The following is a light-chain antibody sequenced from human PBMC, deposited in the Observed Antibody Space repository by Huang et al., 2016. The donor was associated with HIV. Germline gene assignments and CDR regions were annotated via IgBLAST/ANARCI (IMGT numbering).Light chain of an antibody. CDR3: MQALQTPIT. V-gene: IGKV2-28*01. J-gene: IGKJ5*01. Sequence: DIVMTQSPLSLPVTPGESASISCRSSQSLLHSYGYNYLDWYVQKPGQSPQLLIYLGANRASGVPDRFSGRGSGTDFTLKISRVEAEDVGVYFCMQALQTPITFGQGTRLEIK. CDR2: LGA. CDR1: QSLLHSYGYNY.